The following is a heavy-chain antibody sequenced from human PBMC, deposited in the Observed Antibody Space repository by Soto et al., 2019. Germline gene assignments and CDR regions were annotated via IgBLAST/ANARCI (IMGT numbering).Heavy chain of an antibody. CDR2: INHSGST. CDR3: ARCGIKSGIAVAGTFYNWFDP. D-gene: IGHD6-19*01. J-gene: IGHJ5*02. Sequence: SETLSLTCAVYGGSFSGYYWSWIRQPPGKGLEWIGEINHSGSTNYNPSLKSRVTISVDTAQNQFSLKLSSVTAADTAVYYCARCGIKSGIAVAGTFYNWFDPWGQGTLVTVSS. V-gene: IGHV4-34*01. CDR1: GGSFSGYY.